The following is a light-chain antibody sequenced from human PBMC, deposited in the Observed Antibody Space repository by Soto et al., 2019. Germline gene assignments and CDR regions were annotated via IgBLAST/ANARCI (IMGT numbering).Light chain of an antibody. J-gene: IGKJ1*01. Sequence: QMTQSPSSLSASVGEKIIITCRASRDVGSDVSWYQQKPGQAPKLLIYAASSLESGVPSRFSGSGSGTEFTLTISSLQPDDFATYYCQQYNSWWTFGQGTKVDIK. CDR3: QQYNSWWT. V-gene: IGKV1-17*01. CDR2: AAS. CDR1: RDVGSD.